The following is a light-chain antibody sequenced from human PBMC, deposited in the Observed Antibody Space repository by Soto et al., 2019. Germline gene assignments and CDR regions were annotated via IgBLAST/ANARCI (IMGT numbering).Light chain of an antibody. Sequence: EIVLTQSPGTLSLSPGERATLSCRASQSVSNSYLAWYQQKPGQAPRPLISGASRRATGVPDRFSGSGSGTDFTLTISRLEPEDFAVYYCQQYGSSPSFGQGTKVDIK. CDR1: QSVSNSY. CDR2: GAS. J-gene: IGKJ1*01. V-gene: IGKV3-20*01. CDR3: QQYGSSPS.